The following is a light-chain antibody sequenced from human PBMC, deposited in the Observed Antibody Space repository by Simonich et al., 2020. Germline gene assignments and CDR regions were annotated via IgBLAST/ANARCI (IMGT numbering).Light chain of an antibody. Sequence: EIVMTQSPATLSVSPGERATLSCRASQSVSSNLAWYQRKPGQAPRLLIYGASTRATGIPARFSGSGSGTDFTLTISSLQAEDVAVYYCQQYYSTPYTFGQGTKLEIK. V-gene: IGKV3-15*01. CDR2: GAS. CDR3: QQYYSTPYT. CDR1: QSVSSN. J-gene: IGKJ2*01.